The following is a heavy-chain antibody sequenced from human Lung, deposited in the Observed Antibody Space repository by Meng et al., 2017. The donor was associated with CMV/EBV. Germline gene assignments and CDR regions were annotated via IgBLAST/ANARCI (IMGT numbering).Heavy chain of an antibody. CDR3: AKGLYGGNSGGFDY. CDR2: ISWNSGSI. CDR1: GFTFDDYA. D-gene: IGHD4-23*01. V-gene: IGHV3-9*03. J-gene: IGHJ4*02. Sequence: GGSLRLXCAASGFTFDDYAMHWVRQAPGKGLEWVSGISWNSGSIGYADSVKGRFTISRDNAKNSLYLQMNSLRAEDMALYYCAKGLYGGNSGGFDYWGQGTLVTVSS.